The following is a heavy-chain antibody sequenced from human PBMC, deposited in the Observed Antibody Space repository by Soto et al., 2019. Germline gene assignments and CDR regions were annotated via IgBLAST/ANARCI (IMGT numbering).Heavy chain of an antibody. CDR1: GYTFTSYG. V-gene: IGHV1-18*01. Sequence: QVQLVQSGAEVKKPGASVKVSCKASGYTFTSYGISWVRQAPGQGLKWMGWISAYNGNTTYAQKLQGRVTMTTDTTRSTAYLELTSLRSHDTAVYFSARDRISYRDSWGPGTLVTVSS. D-gene: IGHD3-16*02. CDR3: ARDRISYRDS. J-gene: IGHJ4*02. CDR2: ISAYNGNT.